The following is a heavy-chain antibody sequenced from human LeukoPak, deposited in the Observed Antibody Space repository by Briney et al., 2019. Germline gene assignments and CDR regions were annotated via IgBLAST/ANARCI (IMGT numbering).Heavy chain of an antibody. CDR1: GFTVSSGY. CDR3: ASRSLWYGEDY. Sequence: PGGSLRLSCAASGFTVSSGYMSWVRQAPGKGLEWVSAIYSSGSTYYAASVKGRFTISRDNSKNTLYLQMNSLRAEDTAVYYCASRSLWYGEDYWGQGTLVTVSS. CDR2: IYSSGST. V-gene: IGHV3-53*01. J-gene: IGHJ4*02. D-gene: IGHD3-10*01.